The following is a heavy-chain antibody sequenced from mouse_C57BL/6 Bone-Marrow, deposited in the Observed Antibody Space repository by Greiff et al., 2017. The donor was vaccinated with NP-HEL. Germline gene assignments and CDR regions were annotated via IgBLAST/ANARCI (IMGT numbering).Heavy chain of an antibody. CDR2: IDPENGDT. V-gene: IGHV14-4*01. J-gene: IGHJ4*01. CDR1: GFNIKDDY. CDR3: TTGRAMDY. Sequence: VQLKQSGAELVRPGASVKLSCTASGFNIKDDYMHWVKQRPEPGLEWIGWIDPENGDTEYASKFQGKATITADTSSNTAYLQLSSLTSEDTAVYYCTTGRAMDYWGQGTSVTVSS.